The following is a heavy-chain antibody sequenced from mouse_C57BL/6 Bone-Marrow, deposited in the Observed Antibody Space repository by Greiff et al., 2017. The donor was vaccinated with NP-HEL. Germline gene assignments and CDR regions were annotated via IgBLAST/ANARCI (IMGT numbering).Heavy chain of an antibody. V-gene: IGHV1-50*01. CDR3: AREGSNYEKDAMDD. J-gene: IGHJ4*01. D-gene: IGHD2-5*01. CDR1: GYTFTSYW. Sequence: QVQLQQPGAELVKPGASVKLSCKASGYTFTSYWMQWVKQRPGQGLEWIGEIDPSDSYTNYNQKFKGKATLTVDTSSSTAYMQLSSLTSEDSAVYYCAREGSNYEKDAMDDWGQGTSVTVSS. CDR2: IDPSDSYT.